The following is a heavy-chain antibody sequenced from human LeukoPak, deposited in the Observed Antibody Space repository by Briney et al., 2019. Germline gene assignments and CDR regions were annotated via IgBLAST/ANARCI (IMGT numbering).Heavy chain of an antibody. V-gene: IGHV4-34*01. CDR1: GESFSGYY. CDR2: INHSGST. Sequence: PSETLSLTCAVYGESFSGYYWSWIRQPPGKGLEWIGEINHSGSTNYNPSLKSRVTISVDTSKNQFSLKLSSVTAADTAVYYRARHSPYSSSWYRFDAFDIWGQGTMVTVSS. J-gene: IGHJ3*02. D-gene: IGHD6-13*01. CDR3: ARHSPYSSSWYRFDAFDI.